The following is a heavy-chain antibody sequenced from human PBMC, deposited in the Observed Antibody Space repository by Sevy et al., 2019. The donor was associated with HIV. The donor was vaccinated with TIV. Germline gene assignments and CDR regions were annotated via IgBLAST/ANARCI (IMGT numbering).Heavy chain of an antibody. J-gene: IGHJ4*02. Sequence: GGSLRLSCAASGFTFSDHYMEWVRQAPGKGLEWVGRIRNKADSYTTEYAASVKGRFTISRDDSKNSLYLLMNSLKTEDTAVYYCATYAVIAAAGRVFDYWGQGTLVTVSS. V-gene: IGHV3-72*01. CDR1: GFTFSDHY. CDR2: IRNKADSYTT. D-gene: IGHD6-13*01. CDR3: ATYAVIAAAGRVFDY.